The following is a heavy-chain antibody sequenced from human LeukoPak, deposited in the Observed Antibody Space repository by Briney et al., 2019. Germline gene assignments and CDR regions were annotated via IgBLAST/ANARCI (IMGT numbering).Heavy chain of an antibody. Sequence: ASVKVSCKASGYTFTGHYMHWVRQAPGQGLEWMGWINPNSGGTNYAQKFQGRVTMTRDTSISTAYMELSRLRSDDTAVYYCARDRYYDILTGLQEPVVVTAILGYWGQGTLVTVSS. J-gene: IGHJ4*02. CDR2: INPNSGGT. CDR3: ARDRYYDILTGLQEPVVVTAILGY. D-gene: IGHD3-9*01. V-gene: IGHV1-2*02. CDR1: GYTFTGHY.